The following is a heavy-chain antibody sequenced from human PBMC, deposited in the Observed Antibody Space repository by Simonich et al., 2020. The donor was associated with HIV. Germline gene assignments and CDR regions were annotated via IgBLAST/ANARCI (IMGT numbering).Heavy chain of an antibody. CDR3: ARGFYQRLYYFDY. J-gene: IGHJ4*02. D-gene: IGHD2-2*01. Sequence: QVQLQQWGAGLLKPSETLSLTCAVYGGSFSGYYWSWTRQPPGKGLEWSGEINHSGSTNYNPSLKSRVTISVDTSKNQFSLKLSSVTAADTAVYYCARGFYQRLYYFDYWGQGTLVTVSS. V-gene: IGHV4-34*01. CDR2: INHSGST. CDR1: GGSFSGYY.